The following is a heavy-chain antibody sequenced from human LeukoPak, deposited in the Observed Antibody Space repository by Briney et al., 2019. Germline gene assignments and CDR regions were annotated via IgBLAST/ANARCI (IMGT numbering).Heavy chain of an antibody. V-gene: IGHV3-74*01. Sequence: GGSLRLSCAASGFTFSSYWVHWVRQAPGKGLVCVSRINCDGSSTTYADSVKGRFTISRDNAKSTLYLQMNSLRAEDTAVYYCARDRSGRDPKYYYNGMDVWGQGTTVTVFS. CDR1: GFTFSSYW. D-gene: IGHD3-10*01. CDR3: ARDRSGRDPKYYYNGMDV. J-gene: IGHJ6*02. CDR2: INCDGSST.